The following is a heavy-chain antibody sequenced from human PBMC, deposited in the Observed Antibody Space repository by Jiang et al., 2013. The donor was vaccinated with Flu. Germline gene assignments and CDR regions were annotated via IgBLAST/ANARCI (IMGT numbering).Heavy chain of an antibody. J-gene: IGHJ4*02. D-gene: IGHD4-11*01. CDR3: ARWEVTTGFDY. CDR2: ISYDGSNK. Sequence: RLSCTASGFTFSSYAMHWVRQXPGKGLEWVAVISYDGSNKYYADSVKGRFTISRDNSKNTLYLQMHSLGTEDTAVYYCARWEVTTGFDYWGQGTLVTVSS. V-gene: IGHV3-30-3*01. CDR1: GFTFSSYA.